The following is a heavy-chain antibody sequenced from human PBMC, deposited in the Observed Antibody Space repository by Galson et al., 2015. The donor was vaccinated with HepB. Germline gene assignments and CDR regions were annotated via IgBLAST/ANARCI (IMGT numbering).Heavy chain of an antibody. CDR3: AIGSPTSFHNYYMDV. CDR1: GFTLSTYD. V-gene: IGHV3-23*01. J-gene: IGHJ6*03. CDR2: ISQTDIST. D-gene: IGHD1-1*01. Sequence: SLRLSCAASGFTLSTYDMSWVRQAPGKGLEWISGISQTDISTHYAEPMKDRFTISRHKSKKILYLQMNRLRVGDTAIYFCAIGSPTSFHNYYMDVWGKGTTVIVSS.